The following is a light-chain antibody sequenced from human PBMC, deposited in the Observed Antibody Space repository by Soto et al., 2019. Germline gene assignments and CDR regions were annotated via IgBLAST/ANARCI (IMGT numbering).Light chain of an antibody. J-gene: IGLJ3*02. CDR1: SSDFGRYNY. V-gene: IGLV2-14*01. CDR3: SSYTGNSPLWV. CDR2: EVN. Sequence: QSALTQPASVSGSPGQSITISCTGSSSDFGRYNYVSWYQQNPGKGPKLIIYEVNNRPSGVSNRFSGSRSGNTASLTISGLQAEDEAEYYCSSYTGNSPLWVFGGGTKLTVL.